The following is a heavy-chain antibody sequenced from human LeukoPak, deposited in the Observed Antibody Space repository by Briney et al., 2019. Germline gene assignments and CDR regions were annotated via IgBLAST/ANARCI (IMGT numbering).Heavy chain of an antibody. Sequence: GGSLRLSCSASGFSLSDYGMSWVRQAPGKGLEWVAVISHDGSNKYYADSVKGRFTISRDNSKNTLYLQMNSLRAEDTAVYYCAREVIVATTYYFDYWGQGTLVTVSS. CDR2: ISHDGSNK. V-gene: IGHV3-30*03. CDR1: GFSLSDYG. D-gene: IGHD5-12*01. J-gene: IGHJ4*02. CDR3: AREVIVATTYYFDY.